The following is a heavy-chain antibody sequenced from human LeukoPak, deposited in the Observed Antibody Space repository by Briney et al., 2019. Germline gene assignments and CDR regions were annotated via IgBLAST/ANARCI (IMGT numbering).Heavy chain of an antibody. CDR2: ISGSGGST. Sequence: GGSLRLSCEASGFTFSSYAMSWVRQAPGKGLEWVSAISGSGGSTYYADSVKGRFTISRDNSKNTLYLQMNSLRAEDTAVYYCAREYSGSYYVAAFDVWGQGTLVTVSS. D-gene: IGHD1-26*01. V-gene: IGHV3-23*01. CDR3: AREYSGSYYVAAFDV. CDR1: GFTFSSYA. J-gene: IGHJ3*01.